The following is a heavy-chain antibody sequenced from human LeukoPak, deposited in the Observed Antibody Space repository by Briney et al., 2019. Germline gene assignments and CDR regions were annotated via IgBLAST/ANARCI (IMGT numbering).Heavy chain of an antibody. Sequence: GGSLRLSCAASGFTFDDYSMHWVRQAPGKGLEWVSGISYNSATIAYADSVKGRFTISRDNAKNSLYLQMNSLRAEDTALYYCAKDYCGGDCYSGWYFDLWGRGTLVTVS. CDR3: AKDYCGGDCYSGWYFDL. J-gene: IGHJ2*01. D-gene: IGHD2-21*02. CDR2: ISYNSATI. V-gene: IGHV3-9*01. CDR1: GFTFDDYS.